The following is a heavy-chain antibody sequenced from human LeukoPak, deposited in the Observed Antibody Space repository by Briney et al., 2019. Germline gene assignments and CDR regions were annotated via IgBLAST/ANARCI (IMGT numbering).Heavy chain of an antibody. Sequence: GASVKVSCKASGGTFSSYAISWVRQAPGQGLEWMGWISAYNGNTKYAQKVQGRATMTTDTSTNTAYMELRSLRSDDTAVYYCAGDLSSYSSGWYVSLVWGQGTLVTVSS. CDR2: ISAYNGNT. CDR1: GGTFSSYA. D-gene: IGHD6-19*01. V-gene: IGHV1-18*01. CDR3: AGDLSSYSSGWYVSLV. J-gene: IGHJ4*02.